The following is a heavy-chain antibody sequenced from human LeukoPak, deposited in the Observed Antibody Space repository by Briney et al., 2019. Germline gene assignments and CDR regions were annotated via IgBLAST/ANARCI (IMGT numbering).Heavy chain of an antibody. CDR1: GFTFSSYD. J-gene: IGHJ4*02. Sequence: GALRLSCAASGFTFSSYDMHWVRQATGKGLEWVSAIGTAGDTYYPGSVKGRFTISRENAKNSLYLQINSLRAEDTAVYYCARSNDFWSGYLDYWGQGTLVTVSS. CDR2: IGTAGDT. V-gene: IGHV3-13*01. CDR3: ARSNDFWSGYLDY. D-gene: IGHD3-3*01.